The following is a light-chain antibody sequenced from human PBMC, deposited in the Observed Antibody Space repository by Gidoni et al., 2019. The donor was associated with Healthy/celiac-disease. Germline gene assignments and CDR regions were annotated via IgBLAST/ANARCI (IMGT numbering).Light chain of an antibody. CDR3: QQYGSSRT. CDR1: QSVSSSY. V-gene: IGKV3-20*01. CDR2: GAS. J-gene: IGKJ1*01. Sequence: EIVLTRSPGTLSLSPGERATLSCRASQSVSSSYLAWYQQKPGQAPRLLIYGASSRATGIPDRFSGSGSGTDFTLTISRLEPEDFAVYYCQQYGSSRTFXQXTKVEIK.